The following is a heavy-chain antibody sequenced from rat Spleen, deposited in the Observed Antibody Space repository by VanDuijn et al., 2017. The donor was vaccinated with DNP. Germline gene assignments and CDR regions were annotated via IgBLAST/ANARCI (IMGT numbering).Heavy chain of an antibody. CDR1: GFTFSDYY. CDR3: ARRGLGASYFAY. D-gene: IGHD5-1*01. V-gene: IGHV5-29*01. Sequence: EVQLVESDGGLVQPGRSLKLSCAASGFTFSDYYMAWVRQAPTKGLEWVATISYDGSSTYYRDSVKGRFTISRDNAKSTLYLQMDSLRSEDTATYYCARRGLGASYFAYWGQGVMVTVSS. J-gene: IGHJ2*01. CDR2: ISYDGSST.